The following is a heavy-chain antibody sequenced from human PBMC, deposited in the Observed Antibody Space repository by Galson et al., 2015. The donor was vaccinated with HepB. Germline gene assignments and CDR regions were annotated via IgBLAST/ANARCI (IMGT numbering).Heavy chain of an antibody. CDR1: GFIFNNYA. CDR2: ISGSGSTT. J-gene: IGHJ4*02. CDR3: ARDRGGSFYNRLDY. V-gene: IGHV3-23*01. Sequence: SLRLSCAGSGFIFNNYAMSWVRQAPGKGLEWVSGISGSGSTTYYADSVKGRFTISRDNFKNTLYLQMNSLRAEDTAVFYCARDRGGSFYNRLDYWGQGTLVMVSS. D-gene: IGHD1-26*01.